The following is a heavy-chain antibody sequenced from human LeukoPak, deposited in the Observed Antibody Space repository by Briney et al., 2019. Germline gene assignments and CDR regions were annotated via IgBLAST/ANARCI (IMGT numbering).Heavy chain of an antibody. V-gene: IGHV4-59*11. CDR1: GGSISSHY. J-gene: IGHJ4*02. Sequence: SETLSLTCTVSGGSISSHYWSWIRQPPEKGLEWIGYIYYSGSTNYNPSLKSRVTIPVDTSKNQFSLKLSSVTAADTAVYYCASGGSRDGYSLWGQGTLVTVSS. CDR2: IYYSGST. CDR3: ASGGSRDGYSL. D-gene: IGHD5-24*01.